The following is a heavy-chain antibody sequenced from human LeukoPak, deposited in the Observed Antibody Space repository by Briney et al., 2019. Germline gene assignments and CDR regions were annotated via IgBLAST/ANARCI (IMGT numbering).Heavy chain of an antibody. Sequence: GGSLRLSCAASGFTFSSYWMSWVRQAPGRGLEWVANIKQDGSEKYYVDSVKGRFTISRDNAKNSLYLQMNSLRAEDTAVYYCARARRDYYDSKYFQHWGQGTLVTVSS. D-gene: IGHD3-22*01. CDR2: IKQDGSEK. J-gene: IGHJ1*01. V-gene: IGHV3-7*01. CDR3: ARARRDYYDSKYFQH. CDR1: GFTFSSYW.